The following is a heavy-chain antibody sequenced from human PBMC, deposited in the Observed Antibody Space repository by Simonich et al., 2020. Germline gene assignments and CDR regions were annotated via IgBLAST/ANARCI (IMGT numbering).Heavy chain of an antibody. Sequence: EVQLVESGGGLIQPGGSLRLSCAASGFTVSSNYMSWVRQAPGKGLEWVSVISSGGSTYYADSVKGRFTISRDNSTNTLYLQINSLRAEDTAVYYCARWTATGYYFDYWGQGTLVTVSS. J-gene: IGHJ4*02. V-gene: IGHV3-53*01. CDR1: GFTVSSNY. D-gene: IGHD1-1*01. CDR2: ISSGGST. CDR3: ARWTATGYYFDY.